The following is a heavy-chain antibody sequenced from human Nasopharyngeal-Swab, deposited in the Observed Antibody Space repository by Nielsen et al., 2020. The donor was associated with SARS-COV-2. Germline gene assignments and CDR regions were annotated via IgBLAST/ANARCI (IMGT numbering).Heavy chain of an antibody. D-gene: IGHD3-16*01. V-gene: IGHV3-48*01. J-gene: IGHJ4*02. CDR2: ISSSSSTI. Sequence: GESLKISCAASGFTFSSYSMNWVRQAPGKGLEWVSYISSSSSTIYYADSVKGRFTISRDNAKNSLYLQMNSLRAEDTAVYYCVLIQDTASLGSSPNFDYWGQGTLVTVSS. CDR1: GFTFSSYS. CDR3: VLIQDTASLGSSPNFDY.